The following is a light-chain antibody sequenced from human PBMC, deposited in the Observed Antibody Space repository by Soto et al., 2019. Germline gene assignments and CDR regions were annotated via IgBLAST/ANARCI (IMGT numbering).Light chain of an antibody. Sequence: IQMTKSPSSLSASVEDRVTIICRASQSISSYLNWYHQKPGTAPKLLIYHASTLESGVPSRFSGSGSGTEFTLTISGLQPDDFATYYCQQYMSYSFGQGTKLDI. V-gene: IGKV1-5*02. CDR3: QQYMSYS. CDR1: QSISSY. J-gene: IGKJ1*01. CDR2: HAS.